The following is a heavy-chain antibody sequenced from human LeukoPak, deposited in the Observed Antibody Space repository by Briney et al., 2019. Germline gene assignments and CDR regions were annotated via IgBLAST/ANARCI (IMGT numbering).Heavy chain of an antibody. Sequence: PSETLSLTCTVSGGSISSYYWSWIRQPAGKGLEWIGRIYTSGSTNYNPSLKSRVTMSVDTSKNQFSLKLSSVTAADTAVYYCARVRGITVVKHYYYYMDVWGKGTTVTVSS. CDR2: IYTSGST. V-gene: IGHV4-4*07. CDR3: ARVRGITVVKHYYYYMDV. D-gene: IGHD4-23*01. J-gene: IGHJ6*03. CDR1: GGSISSYY.